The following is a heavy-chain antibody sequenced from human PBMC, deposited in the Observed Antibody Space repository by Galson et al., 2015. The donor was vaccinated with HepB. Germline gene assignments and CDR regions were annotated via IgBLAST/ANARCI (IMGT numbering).Heavy chain of an antibody. Sequence: SLRLSCAASGFTVSSNYMSWVRQAPGKGLEWVSVIYSGGSTYYADSVKGRFTISRDTSKNTVYLQMNSLRAEDTAVYYCAKGRPASSPTDSFDVWGQGTAVTVSS. CDR1: GFTVSSNY. CDR2: IYSGGST. CDR3: AKGRPASSPTDSFDV. V-gene: IGHV3-53*01. D-gene: IGHD2-2*01. J-gene: IGHJ3*01.